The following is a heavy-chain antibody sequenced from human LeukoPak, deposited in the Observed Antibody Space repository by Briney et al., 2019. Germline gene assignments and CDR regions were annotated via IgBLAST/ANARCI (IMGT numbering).Heavy chain of an antibody. D-gene: IGHD2-15*01. Sequence: PGGSLRLSCAASGFTFSSYSMNWVRQAPGKGLEWVSSISSSSSYIYYADSVKGRLTISRDNAKNSLYLQMNGLRAEDTAVYYCARDCSGGSCYPTDFDYWGQGTLVTVSS. J-gene: IGHJ4*02. V-gene: IGHV3-21*01. CDR3: ARDCSGGSCYPTDFDY. CDR1: GFTFSSYS. CDR2: ISSSSSYI.